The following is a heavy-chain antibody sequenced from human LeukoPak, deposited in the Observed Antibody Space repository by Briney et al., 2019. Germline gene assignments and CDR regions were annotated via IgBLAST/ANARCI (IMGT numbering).Heavy chain of an antibody. V-gene: IGHV1-69*05. D-gene: IGHD1-7*01. Sequence: SVKVSCKASGGTFSSCAISWVRQAPGQGLEWMGGIIPIFGTANYAQKFQGRVTITTDESTSTAYMELSSLRSEDTAVYYSARGQNWNYDWFDPWGQGTLVTVSS. CDR1: GGTFSSCA. CDR3: ARGQNWNYDWFDP. CDR2: IIPIFGTA. J-gene: IGHJ5*02.